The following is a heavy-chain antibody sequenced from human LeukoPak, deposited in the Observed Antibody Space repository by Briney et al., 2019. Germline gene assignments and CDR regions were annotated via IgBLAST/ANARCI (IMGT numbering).Heavy chain of an antibody. D-gene: IGHD3-16*01. Sequence: SETLSLTCTVSGGSISSYYWRWIRQPAGKGLEWIGYIYYSGSTNYNPSLKSRVTISVDTSKNQFSLKLSSVTAADTAVYYCARLDVITSYYFDYWGQGTLVTVSS. CDR1: GGSISSYY. V-gene: IGHV4-59*01. J-gene: IGHJ4*02. CDR3: ARLDVITSYYFDY. CDR2: IYYSGST.